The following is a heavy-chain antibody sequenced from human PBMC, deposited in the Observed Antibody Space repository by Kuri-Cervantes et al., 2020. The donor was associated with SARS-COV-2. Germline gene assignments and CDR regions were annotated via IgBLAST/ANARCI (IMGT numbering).Heavy chain of an antibody. J-gene: IGHJ6*03. Sequence: GGSLRLSCAASGFTFSLFAMHWVRQAPGQGLEWVAVILHDGNNKYYADSVKGRFTISRDNAKNSLYLQMNSLRAEDTAVYYCARVRNDYYYYYYMDVWGKGTTVTVSS. CDR2: ILHDGNNK. CDR1: GFTFSLFA. CDR3: ARVRNDYYYYYYMDV. V-gene: IGHV3-30-3*01.